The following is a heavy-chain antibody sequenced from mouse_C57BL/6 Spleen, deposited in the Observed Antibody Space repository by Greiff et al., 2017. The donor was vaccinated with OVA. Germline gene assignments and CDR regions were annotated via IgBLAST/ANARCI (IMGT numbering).Heavy chain of an antibody. Sequence: QVQLQQSGPELVKPGASVKISCKASGYAFSSSWMNWVKQRPGKGLEWIGRIYPGDGDTNYNGKFKGKATLTADKSSSTAYMQLSCLTSEDSAFYFSARDSCGSRYYYAMDYWGQGPSVTASS. CDR3: ARDSCGSRYYYAMDY. V-gene: IGHV1-82*01. J-gene: IGHJ4*01. CDR2: IYPGDGDT. CDR1: GYAFSSSW. D-gene: IGHD1-1*01.